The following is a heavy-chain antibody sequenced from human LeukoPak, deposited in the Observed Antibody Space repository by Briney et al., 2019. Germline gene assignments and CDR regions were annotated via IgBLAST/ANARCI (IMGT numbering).Heavy chain of an antibody. CDR2: IYTSGST. CDR3: ASLPAYGDTRFDY. Sequence: PSETLSLTCTVSGGSISSGSYYWSWIRQPAGKGLEWIGRIYTSGSTNYNPSLKSRFTISVDTSKNQFSLKLSSVTAADTAVYYCASLPAYGDTRFDYWGQGTLVTVSS. V-gene: IGHV4-61*02. J-gene: IGHJ4*02. D-gene: IGHD4-17*01. CDR1: GGSISSGSYY.